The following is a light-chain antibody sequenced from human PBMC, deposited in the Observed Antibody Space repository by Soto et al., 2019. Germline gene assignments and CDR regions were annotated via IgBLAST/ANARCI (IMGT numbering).Light chain of an antibody. CDR1: QGISSY. V-gene: IGKV1-8*01. CDR3: LQYNTFPYT. J-gene: IGKJ2*01. Sequence: AIRMTQSPSSFSASTGDRVTITCRASQGISSYLAWYQQKPGKAPKLLIYAASTLQSGVPSRFSGSGSGTDFTLTISCLQSEDFATYYCLQYNTFPYTFGQGTNLEIE. CDR2: AAS.